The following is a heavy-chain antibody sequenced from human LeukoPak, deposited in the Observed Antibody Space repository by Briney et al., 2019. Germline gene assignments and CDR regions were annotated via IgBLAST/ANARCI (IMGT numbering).Heavy chain of an antibody. Sequence: SETLSLTCTVSGGSISSGSYYWSWIRQPAGKGLEWIGRIHTSGSTNYNPSLKSRVTISVDTSKNQFSLNLSSVTAADTAVYYCARGIQQWLPHDAFDIWGQGTMVTVSS. CDR3: ARGIQQWLPHDAFDI. J-gene: IGHJ3*02. CDR1: GGSISSGSYY. D-gene: IGHD5-18*01. CDR2: IHTSGST. V-gene: IGHV4-61*02.